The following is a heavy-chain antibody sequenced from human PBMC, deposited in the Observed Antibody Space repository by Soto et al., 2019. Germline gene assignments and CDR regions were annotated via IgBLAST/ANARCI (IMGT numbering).Heavy chain of an antibody. CDR3: ASSVWVPARFDY. Sequence: PSETLSLTCTVSGGSISSGGYYWSWIRQHPGKGLEWIGYIYYSGSTYYNPSLKSRVTISVDTSKNQFSLKLSSVTAADTAVYYCASSVWVPARFDYWGQGTLVTVSS. D-gene: IGHD2-2*01. CDR1: GGSISSGGYY. J-gene: IGHJ4*02. V-gene: IGHV4-31*03. CDR2: IYYSGST.